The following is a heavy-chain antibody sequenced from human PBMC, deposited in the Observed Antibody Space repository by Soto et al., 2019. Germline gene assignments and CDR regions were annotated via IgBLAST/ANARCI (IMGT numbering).Heavy chain of an antibody. CDR3: ARDLIAVAGTQTDYYYGMDV. Sequence: GGSLRLSCAASGFTFSSYAMSWVRQAPGKGLEWVSVITCGGGSTYYADSVKGRFTISRDNSKNTLYLQMNSLRAEDTAVYYCARDLIAVAGTQTDYYYGMDVWGQGTTVTVSS. CDR1: GFTFSSYA. CDR2: ITCGGGST. V-gene: IGHV3-23*01. D-gene: IGHD6-19*01. J-gene: IGHJ6*02.